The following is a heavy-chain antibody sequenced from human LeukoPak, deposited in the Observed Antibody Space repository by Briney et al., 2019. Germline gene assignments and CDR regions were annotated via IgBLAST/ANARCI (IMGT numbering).Heavy chain of an antibody. J-gene: IGHJ6*02. CDR2: ISSSSSYI. V-gene: IGHV3-21*01. D-gene: IGHD3-9*01. CDR3: ARVLYYDISIYYYYGMDV. Sequence: GESLRLSCAASGFTFSSYSMNWVRQAPGKGLEWVSSISSSSSYIFYADSLKGRFTIFRDNAKNSLYLQMNSLRAEDTAVYYCARVLYYDISIYYYYGMDVWGQGTTVTVSS. CDR1: GFTFSSYS.